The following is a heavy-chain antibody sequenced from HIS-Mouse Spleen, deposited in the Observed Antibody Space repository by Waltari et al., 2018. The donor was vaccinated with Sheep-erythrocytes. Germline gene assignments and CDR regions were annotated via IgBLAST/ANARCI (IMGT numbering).Heavy chain of an antibody. CDR2: IIPILGIA. Sequence: QVQLVQSGAEVKKPGPSVKVSCKASGGTFRSYAISWVRQAPGQGLEWMGRIIPILGIANYAQKFQGRVTITADKSTSTAYMELSSLRSEDTAVYYCAQTGATTPHFDYWGQGTLVTVSS. CDR1: GGTFRSYA. D-gene: IGHD1-26*01. CDR3: AQTGATTPHFDY. J-gene: IGHJ4*02. V-gene: IGHV1-69*04.